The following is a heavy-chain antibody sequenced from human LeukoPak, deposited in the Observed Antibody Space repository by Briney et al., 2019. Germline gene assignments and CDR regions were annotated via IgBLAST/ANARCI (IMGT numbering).Heavy chain of an antibody. CDR2: INHSGST. D-gene: IGHD2-21*02. J-gene: IGHJ4*02. V-gene: IGHV4-34*01. CDR1: GGSFSGYY. Sequence: SETLSLTCAVYGGSFSGYYWSWIRQPPGKGLEWIGEINHSGSTNYNPSLKSRVTISVDTSKNQFSLKLSSVTAADTAVYYCARALPAYCGGDCYADPYYFDYWGQGTLVTVSS. CDR3: ARALPAYCGGDCYADPYYFDY.